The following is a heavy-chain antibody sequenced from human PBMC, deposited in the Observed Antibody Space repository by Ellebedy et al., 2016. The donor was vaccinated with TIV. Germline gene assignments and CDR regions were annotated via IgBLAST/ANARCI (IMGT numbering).Heavy chain of an antibody. V-gene: IGHV1-69*04. CDR1: GGTFSSYA. D-gene: IGHD3-16*02. J-gene: IGHJ4*02. CDR3: ARAFPYDYVWGSYRPPDS. Sequence: SVKVSXXASGGTFSSYAICWVRQAPGQGLERVGRIIPLLGTANYAQKFHGRVTITADRSTTTAYMELSSLKSEDTAIYYCARAFPYDYVWGSYRPPDSWGQGTLVTVSS. CDR2: IIPLLGTA.